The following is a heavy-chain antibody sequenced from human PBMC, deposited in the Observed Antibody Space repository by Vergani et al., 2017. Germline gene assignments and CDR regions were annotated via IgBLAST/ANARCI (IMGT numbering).Heavy chain of an antibody. D-gene: IGHD3-10*01. V-gene: IGHV7-4-1*02. CDR2: INTNTGNP. CDR1: GYTFTNYP. Sequence: QVQLVQSGPELKKPGASVKISCKTSGYTFTNYPINWIRQAPGQGLEWLGWINTNTGNPTYAQGLTGRLVFSLDTSVNTAYLEISSLTVDDTAVYYCAARGLRNYYGLDVWGQATTVMVSS. CDR3: AARGLRNYYGLDV. J-gene: IGHJ6*02.